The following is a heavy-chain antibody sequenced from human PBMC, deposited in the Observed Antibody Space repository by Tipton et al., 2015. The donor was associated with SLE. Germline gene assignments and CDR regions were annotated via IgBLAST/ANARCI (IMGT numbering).Heavy chain of an antibody. V-gene: IGHV4-34*01. CDR2: INHSGST. Sequence: TLSLTCAVYGGSFSGYYWSWIRQPPGKGLEWIGEINHSGSTNYNPSLKSRVTISVDTSKNQFSLKLSSVTAADTAVYYCARGTVTAAVDIWGQGTMVTVSS. CDR1: GGSFSGYY. CDR3: ARGTVTAAVDI. D-gene: IGHD4-17*01. J-gene: IGHJ3*02.